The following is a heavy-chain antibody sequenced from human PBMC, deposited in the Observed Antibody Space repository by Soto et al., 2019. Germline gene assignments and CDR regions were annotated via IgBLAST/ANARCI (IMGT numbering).Heavy chain of an antibody. J-gene: IGHJ5*02. CDR3: ANDYYDSSGYYRWFDL. V-gene: IGHV3-30*18. D-gene: IGHD3-22*01. Sequence: GGSLRLSCAASGFTFSSYGMHWVRQAPGKGLEWVAVISYDGSNKYYADSVKGRFTISRDNSKNTLYLQMNSLRAEDTAVYYCANDYYDSSGYYRWFDLWGQGTLVTVSS. CDR2: ISYDGSNK. CDR1: GFTFSSYG.